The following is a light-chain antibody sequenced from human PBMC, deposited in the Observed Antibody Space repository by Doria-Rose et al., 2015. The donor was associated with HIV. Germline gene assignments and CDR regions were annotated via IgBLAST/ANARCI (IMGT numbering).Light chain of an antibody. CDR1: QSITRW. J-gene: IGKJ2*02. CDR2: KSS. CDR3: QQYNSYSPWT. V-gene: IGKV1-5*03. Sequence: DIRVTQSPSTLSASVGDSVTITCRASQSITRWLAWYQQKPGKAPKLLIYKSSLLESGVPSRFSCSGSGTEFTLTISSLQPDDFATYYCQQYNSYSPWTFGPGTKLEIK.